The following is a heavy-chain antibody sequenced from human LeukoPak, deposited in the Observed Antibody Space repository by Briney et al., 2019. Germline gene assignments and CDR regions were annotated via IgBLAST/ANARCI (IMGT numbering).Heavy chain of an antibody. J-gene: IGHJ3*02. V-gene: IGHV1-46*01. CDR1: GYTFTSYY. CDR2: INPSGGST. D-gene: IGHD6-13*01. Sequence: ASVTVSCKASGYTFTSYYMHWVRQAPGQGLEWMGIINPSGGSTSYAQKFQGRVTMTRDTSTSTVYMELSSLRSEDTAVYYCARDGHTSADAEDAFDIWGQGTMVTVSS. CDR3: ARDGHTSADAEDAFDI.